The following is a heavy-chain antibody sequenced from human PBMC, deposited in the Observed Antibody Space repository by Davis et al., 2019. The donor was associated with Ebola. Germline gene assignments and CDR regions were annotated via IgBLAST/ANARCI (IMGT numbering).Heavy chain of an antibody. CDR3: AKDSGPDYYDSSGVDY. CDR2: ISWNSGSI. V-gene: IGHV3-9*01. J-gene: IGHJ4*02. Sequence: PGGSLRLSCAASGFTFDDYAMHWVRQAPGKGLEWVSGISWNSGSIGYADSVKGRFTISRDNAKNSLYLQMNSLRAEDTALYYCAKDSGPDYYDSSGVDYWGQGTLVTVSS. D-gene: IGHD3-22*01. CDR1: GFTFDDYA.